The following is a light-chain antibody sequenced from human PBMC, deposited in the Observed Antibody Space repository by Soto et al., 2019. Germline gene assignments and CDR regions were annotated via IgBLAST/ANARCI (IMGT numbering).Light chain of an antibody. J-gene: IGKJ4*01. Sequence: PVGRATLSCRASQRVSSYLAWYQQRPGQAPRLLIYGASTRATGIPARFSGSASGTEFTLTISSLQSEDFAIYYCQQYNNWPLTFGGGTKVDI. CDR2: GAS. CDR1: QRVSSY. CDR3: QQYNNWPLT. V-gene: IGKV3-15*01.